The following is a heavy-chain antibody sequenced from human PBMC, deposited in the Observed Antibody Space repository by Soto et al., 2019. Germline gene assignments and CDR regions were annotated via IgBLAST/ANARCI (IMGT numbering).Heavy chain of an antibody. CDR1: GGTFSSHG. CDR3: ARDRGYTGLGWLDP. Sequence: QVQVVQSGAEVRKPGSSVKVSCKASGGTFSSHGVGWVRQAPGQGLEWMGKIIPFFGTTNYAQKFQGRVTITADESTSTVYLEVSSLTSADTAIYYCARDRGYTGLGWLDPWGQGTLVTVSS. CDR2: IIPFFGTT. V-gene: IGHV1-69*18. J-gene: IGHJ5*02. D-gene: IGHD5-18*01.